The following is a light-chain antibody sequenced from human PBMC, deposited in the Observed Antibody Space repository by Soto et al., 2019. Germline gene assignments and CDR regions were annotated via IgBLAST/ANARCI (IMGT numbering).Light chain of an antibody. Sequence: DIVLTQSPATLSVSLGERVCLSCRASQIISSNLAWYQQKPGQIPRLLIYGASARAAGIPARFSGSGSGTEFTLTISSLQPEDFAVYYCQQYNNWPQFTFGPGTKVDV. CDR2: GAS. J-gene: IGKJ3*01. V-gene: IGKV3-15*01. CDR1: QIISSN. CDR3: QQYNNWPQFT.